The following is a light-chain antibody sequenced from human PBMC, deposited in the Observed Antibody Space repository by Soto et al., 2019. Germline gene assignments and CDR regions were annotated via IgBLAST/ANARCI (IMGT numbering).Light chain of an antibody. J-gene: IGKJ2*01. CDR2: GAS. Sequence: EIVLTQSPGTLSLSPGERATLSCRASQSVSSSYLAWYQQKPGQAPRLLIYGASSRATGIPDRFSGSGSGTDLTLTISRLEPEDFAVDYCQQYGSSPRTFGQGTKLEIK. CDR3: QQYGSSPRT. V-gene: IGKV3-20*01. CDR1: QSVSSSY.